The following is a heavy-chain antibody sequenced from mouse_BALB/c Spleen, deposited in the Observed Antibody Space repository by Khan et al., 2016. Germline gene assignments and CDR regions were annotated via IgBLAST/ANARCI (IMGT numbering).Heavy chain of an antibody. J-gene: IGHJ4*01. D-gene: IGHD1-1*01. CDR1: GYSFTSYW. Sequence: QVQLQQSGPQLVRPGASVKISCKASGYSFTSYWMHWVKQRPGQGLEWIGMIDPSDSETRLNQKFKDKATLTVDKSSSPAYMQLSSPTSEDSAVFYGAKDFYYYGSRDDAMDYWGQGTSVTVSS. V-gene: IGHV1S126*01. CDR3: AKDFYYYGSRDDAMDY. CDR2: IDPSDSET.